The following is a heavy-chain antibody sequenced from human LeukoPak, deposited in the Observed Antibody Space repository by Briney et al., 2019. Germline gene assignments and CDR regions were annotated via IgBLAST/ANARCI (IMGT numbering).Heavy chain of an antibody. D-gene: IGHD2-2*01. CDR3: ARDLVVVPAAPFDY. V-gene: IGHV3-48*03. Sequence: PGGSLRLPCAASGFTFSSYEMNWVRQAPGKGLGWVSYISSSGSAIYYADSVKGRFTISRDNAKNSLYLQMNSLRAEDTAVYYCARDLVVVPAAPFDYWGQGTLVTVSS. CDR1: GFTFSSYE. J-gene: IGHJ4*02. CDR2: ISSSGSAI.